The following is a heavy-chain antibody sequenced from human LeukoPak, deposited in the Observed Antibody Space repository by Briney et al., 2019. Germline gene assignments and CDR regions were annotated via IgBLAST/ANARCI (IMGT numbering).Heavy chain of an antibody. CDR3: ARAGTWFYDAFDI. CDR1: GGSISSSSYF. CDR2: IYYSGST. Sequence: SETLSLTCTVSGGSISSSSYFWSWIRQPAGKGLEWIGSIYYSGSTYYNPSLKSRVTISVDTSKNQFSLRLSSVTAADTAVYYCARAGTWFYDAFDIWGQGTMVTVSS. J-gene: IGHJ3*02. D-gene: IGHD6-19*01. V-gene: IGHV4-39*07.